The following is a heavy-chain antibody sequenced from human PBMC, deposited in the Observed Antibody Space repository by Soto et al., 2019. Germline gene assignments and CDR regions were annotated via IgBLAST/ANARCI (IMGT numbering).Heavy chain of an antibody. CDR1: GYSYTSYW. CDR3: ARHALADYSNYNYGMDV. CDR2: IYPGDSDT. V-gene: IGHV5-51*01. Sequence: PGESLKISRKGSGYSYTSYWLGWVRQMPGKGLEWMGIIYPGDSDTRYSPSFQGQVTISADKSISTAYLQWSSLKASDTAMYYCARHALADYSNYNYGMDVWGQGTTVTVSS. D-gene: IGHD4-4*01. J-gene: IGHJ6*02.